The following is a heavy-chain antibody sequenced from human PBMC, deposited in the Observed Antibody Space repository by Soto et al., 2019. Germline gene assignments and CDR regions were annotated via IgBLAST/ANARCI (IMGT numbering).Heavy chain of an antibody. Sequence: ASVKVSCKASGGTFSSYAISWVRQAPGQGLEWMGGIIPIFGTANYAQKFQGRVTITADESTSTAYMELSSLRSEDTAVYYCARVVALTGYYDYFDYWGQGTLVTVSS. J-gene: IGHJ4*02. V-gene: IGHV1-69*13. D-gene: IGHD3-9*01. CDR2: IIPIFGTA. CDR1: GGTFSSYA. CDR3: ARVVALTGYYDYFDY.